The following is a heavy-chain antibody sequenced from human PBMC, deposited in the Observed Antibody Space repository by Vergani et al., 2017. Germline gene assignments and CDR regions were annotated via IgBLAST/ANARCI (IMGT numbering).Heavy chain of an antibody. V-gene: IGHV3-15*01. CDR3: TTVLPGVFATMIVVVDAFDI. CDR2: IKSKTDGGTT. J-gene: IGHJ3*02. Sequence: EVQLVESGGGLVKPGGSLRLSCAASGFTFSNAWMSWVRQAPGKGLEWVGRIKSKTDGGTTDYAAPVKGRFTISRDDSKNTLYLQMNSLKTEDTALYYCTTVLPGVFATMIVVVDAFDIWGQGTMVTVSS. CDR1: GFTFSNAW. D-gene: IGHD3-22*01.